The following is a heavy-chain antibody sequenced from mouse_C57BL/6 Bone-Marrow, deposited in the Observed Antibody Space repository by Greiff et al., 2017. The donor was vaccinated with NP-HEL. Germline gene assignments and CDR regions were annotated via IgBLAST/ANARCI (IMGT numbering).Heavy chain of an antibody. J-gene: IGHJ2*01. Sequence: VQLQQSGAELVRPGASVKLSCTASGFNIKDDYMHWVKQRPEQGLEWIGWIDPENGDTEYASKFQGKATITADTSSNTAYLQLSSLTSEDTAVYYCTTGSTMVTIDYWGQGTTLTVSS. CDR1: GFNIKDDY. V-gene: IGHV14-4*01. CDR3: TTGSTMVTIDY. CDR2: IDPENGDT. D-gene: IGHD2-2*01.